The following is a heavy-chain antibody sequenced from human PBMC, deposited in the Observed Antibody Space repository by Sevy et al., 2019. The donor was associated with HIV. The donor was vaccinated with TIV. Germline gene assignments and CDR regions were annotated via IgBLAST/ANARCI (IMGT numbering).Heavy chain of an antibody. CDR2: IWSDGAYQ. D-gene: IGHD3-22*01. CDR1: GFTFSNYA. Sequence: GGYLRLSCAATGFTFSNYAMHWVRQAPGKGLEWVAIIWSDGAYQYHGDSVKGRFTSYRDNSKNTLYLQMNNVRVEDTAVYYCARGGYYYDNAAYYALDSWGQGTLVIVSS. CDR3: ARGGYYYDNAAYYALDS. J-gene: IGHJ4*02. V-gene: IGHV3-33*01.